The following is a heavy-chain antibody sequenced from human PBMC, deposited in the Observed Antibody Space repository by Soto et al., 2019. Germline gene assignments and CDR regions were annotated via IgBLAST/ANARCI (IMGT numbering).Heavy chain of an antibody. Sequence: SVKVSCKASGGTFSSYAISWVRQAPGQGLEWMGGIIPIFGTANYAQKFQGRVTITADESTSTAYMELSSLRSEDTAVYYCARDRGAVTIFGDLYGYWGQGTLVTVSS. J-gene: IGHJ4*02. D-gene: IGHD3-3*01. CDR3: ARDRGAVTIFGDLYGY. CDR2: IIPIFGTA. CDR1: GGTFSSYA. V-gene: IGHV1-69*13.